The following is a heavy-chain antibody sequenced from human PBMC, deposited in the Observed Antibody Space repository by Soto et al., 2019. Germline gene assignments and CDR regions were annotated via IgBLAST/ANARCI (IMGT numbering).Heavy chain of an antibody. CDR2: ISYDGSNK. CDR3: AKDRETIFGVVIKVGDAFDI. CDR1: GFTFSSYG. V-gene: IGHV3-30*18. J-gene: IGHJ3*02. D-gene: IGHD3-3*01. Sequence: LRLSCAASGFTFSSYGMHWVRQAPGKGLEWVAVISYDGSNKYYADSVKGRFTISRDNSKNTLYLQMNSLRAEDTAVYYCAKDRETIFGVVIKVGDAFDIWGQGTMVTVSS.